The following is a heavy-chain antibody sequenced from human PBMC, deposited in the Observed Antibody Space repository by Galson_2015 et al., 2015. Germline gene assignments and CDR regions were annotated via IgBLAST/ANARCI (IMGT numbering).Heavy chain of an antibody. CDR3: ARVWNYYGSGSRCGAFDI. Sequence: PALVKPTQTLTLTCTFSGFSLSTSGMCVSWIRQPPGKALEWLALIDWDDDKYYSTSLKTRLTISKDTSKNQVALTMTNMDPVDTATYYCARVWNYYGSGSRCGAFDIWGQGTMVTVSS. V-gene: IGHV2-70*01. D-gene: IGHD3-10*01. CDR1: GFSLSTSGMC. CDR2: IDWDDDK. J-gene: IGHJ3*02.